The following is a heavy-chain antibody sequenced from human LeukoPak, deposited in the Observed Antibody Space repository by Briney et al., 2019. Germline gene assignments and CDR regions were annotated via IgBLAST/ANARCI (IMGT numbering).Heavy chain of an antibody. CDR3: ARAPIQLWLGPPFDY. Sequence: ASVKVSCTASGYTFTRYDINWVRQAPGQGLEWMGWMNPNSGNTGYAQKCQGRVTMTRNTSISTADMELSSLRSEDTAVYYCARAPIQLWLGPPFDYWGQGTLVTVSS. D-gene: IGHD5-18*01. J-gene: IGHJ4*02. V-gene: IGHV1-8*01. CDR1: GYTFTRYD. CDR2: MNPNSGNT.